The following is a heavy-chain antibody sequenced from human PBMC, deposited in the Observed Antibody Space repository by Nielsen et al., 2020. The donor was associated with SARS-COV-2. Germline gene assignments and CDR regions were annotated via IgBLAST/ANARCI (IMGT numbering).Heavy chain of an antibody. J-gene: IGHJ4*02. D-gene: IGHD3-10*01. V-gene: IGHV3-30*04. CDR2: ISYDGSNK. CDR3: ARDQLYYGSGGFDY. Sequence: GGSLRLSCAASGFTFITYAIHWVRQAPGKGLEWVAVISYDGSNKYYADSVKGRFTISRDNSKNTLYLQMNGLKLEDTAVYSCARDQLYYGSGGFDYWGQGTLVTVSS. CDR1: GFTFITYA.